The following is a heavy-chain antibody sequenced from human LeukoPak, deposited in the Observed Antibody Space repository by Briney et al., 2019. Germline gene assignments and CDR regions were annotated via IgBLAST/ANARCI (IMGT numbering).Heavy chain of an antibody. CDR2: ISAYNGNT. CDR3: AREMWISTYYYGMDV. V-gene: IGHV1-18*01. J-gene: IGHJ6*02. Sequence: GASVKVSCKASGYTFTSYGISWVRQAPGQGLEWMGWISAYNGNTNYAQKLQGRVTMTTDTSTSTAYMELRSLRSDDTAVYYCAREMWISTYYYGMDVWGQGTTVTVSS. CDR1: GYTFTSYG. D-gene: IGHD5-12*01.